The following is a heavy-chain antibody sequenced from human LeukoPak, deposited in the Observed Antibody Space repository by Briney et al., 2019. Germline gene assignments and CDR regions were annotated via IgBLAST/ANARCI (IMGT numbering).Heavy chain of an antibody. CDR2: IYYSGST. CDR1: GGSISSYY. V-gene: IGHV4-59*08. J-gene: IGHJ5*02. CDR3: ARAYDSSGYSWFDP. D-gene: IGHD3-22*01. Sequence: SETLSLTCTVSGGSISSYYWSWIRQPPGKGLEWIGYIYYSGSTNYNPSLKSRVTISVDTSKNQFSLKLSSVTAADTAVYYCARAYDSSGYSWFDPWGQGTLVTVSS.